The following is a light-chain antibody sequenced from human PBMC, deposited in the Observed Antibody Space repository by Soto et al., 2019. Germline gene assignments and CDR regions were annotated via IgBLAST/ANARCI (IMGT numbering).Light chain of an antibody. J-gene: IGKJ1*01. CDR2: KAS. CDR1: QRINSW. Sequence: DIQMTQSPSTLSASIGDRVTITCRASQRINSWLAWYQHKPGKAPKLLIYKASSLDSGVPSRFSGSGSGTEFTLTISSLQPDDFATYYCQQYNNYWTFGQGTKVEIK. CDR3: QQYNNYWT. V-gene: IGKV1-5*03.